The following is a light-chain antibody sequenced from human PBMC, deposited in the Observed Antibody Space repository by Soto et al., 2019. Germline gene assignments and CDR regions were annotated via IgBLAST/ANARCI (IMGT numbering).Light chain of an antibody. Sequence: QSALTQPASVSGSPGQSITISCTGSSSDVGTYNLVSWYQQHPGKAPKLIISEGSKRPSGVSTRFPGSKSGNTASLTISGLQPEDEADYYCCSYAGSSTYVVFGGGTQLTVL. CDR2: EGS. J-gene: IGLJ2*01. CDR1: SSDVGTYNL. CDR3: CSYAGSSTYVV. V-gene: IGLV2-23*01.